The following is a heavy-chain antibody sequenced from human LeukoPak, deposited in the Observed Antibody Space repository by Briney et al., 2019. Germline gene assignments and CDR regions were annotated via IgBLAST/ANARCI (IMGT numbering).Heavy chain of an antibody. CDR2: INHSGST. V-gene: IGHV4-34*01. CDR3: ARDGNPPYYYVYMDV. J-gene: IGHJ6*03. Sequence: PSETLSLTCAVYGGSFSGYYWSWIRQPPGKGLEWIGEINHSGSTNYNPSLKSRVTISVDTSKNQFSLKLSSVTAADTAVYFCARDGNPPYYYVYMDVWGKGTTVTVSS. CDR1: GGSFSGYY. D-gene: IGHD4-23*01.